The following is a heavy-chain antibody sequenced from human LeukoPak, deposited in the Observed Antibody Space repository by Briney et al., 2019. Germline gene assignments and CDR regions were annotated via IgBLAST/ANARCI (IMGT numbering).Heavy chain of an antibody. J-gene: IGHJ5*02. D-gene: IGHD6-13*01. CDR2: ISAYNGNT. CDR3: ARDPPYSSRYNWFDP. Sequence: ASVKVSCKASGYTFTSYGISWVRQAPGQGLEWMGWISAYNGNTNYAQKLQGRVTMTTDTSTSTAYTELRSLRSDDTAVYYCARDPPYSSRYNWFDPWGQGTLVTVSS. V-gene: IGHV1-18*04. CDR1: GYTFTSYG.